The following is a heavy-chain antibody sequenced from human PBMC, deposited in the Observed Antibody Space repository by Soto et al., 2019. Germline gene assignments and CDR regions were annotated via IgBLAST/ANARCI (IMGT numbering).Heavy chain of an antibody. CDR3: ARGYSGGDS. V-gene: IGHV1-69-2*01. CDR1: AYTFTDFF. D-gene: IGHD2-21*02. Sequence: ASVKVSCKVSAYTFTDFFLHWVQHAPGRGLEWMGQLDPEDGATVYAEKFQDTVIISADTAADTTYFEMSSLWSEDTAVYFCARGYSGGDSRG. CDR2: LDPEDGAT. J-gene: IGHJ6*01.